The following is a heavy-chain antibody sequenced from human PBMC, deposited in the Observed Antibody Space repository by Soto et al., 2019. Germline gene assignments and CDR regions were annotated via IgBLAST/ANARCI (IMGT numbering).Heavy chain of an antibody. D-gene: IGHD2-2*02. CDR2: IYYTGYT. Sequence: SETLSLTCSVSGGSISSGYYYWSWIRQPPGKGLEWIGNIYYTGYTYYNPSLKSPLLISIDTSKYQFSLKVGSVTAADTAVYYGASSSLYGMDVWGQGTTVTVSS. V-gene: IGHV4-30-4*01. CDR1: GGSISSGYYY. CDR3: ASSSLYGMDV. J-gene: IGHJ6*02.